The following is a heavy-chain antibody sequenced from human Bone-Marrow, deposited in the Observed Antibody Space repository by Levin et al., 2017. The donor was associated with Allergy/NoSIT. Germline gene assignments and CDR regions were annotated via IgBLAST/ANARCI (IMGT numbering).Heavy chain of an antibody. Sequence: GESLKISCKVSGYSFTTYWIDWVRQMPGKGPEWVGMIYPEDSDDRYNPTFAGHVTMSVDRSTTTAYLEWSSLRAADTAMYYCARHGSGYDRRFIDYWGQGTLVTVSS. D-gene: IGHD5-12*01. CDR1: GYSFTTYW. CDR2: IYPEDSDD. CDR3: ARHGSGYDRRFIDY. J-gene: IGHJ4*02. V-gene: IGHV5-51*01.